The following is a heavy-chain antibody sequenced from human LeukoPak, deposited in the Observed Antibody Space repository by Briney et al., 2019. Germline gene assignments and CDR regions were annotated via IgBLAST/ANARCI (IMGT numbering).Heavy chain of an antibody. CDR2: ISSTSTYI. D-gene: IGHD3-10*01. V-gene: IGHV3-21*01. CDR3: ARDESGY. J-gene: IGHJ4*02. Sequence: GGSLRLSCAASGFTFSSYSMIWVRQASGKGLEWVSSISSTSTYIYYADSVKGRFTISRDNAKNSLYLQMNSLRAEDTAVYYCARDESGYWGQGTLVTVSS. CDR1: GFTFSSYS.